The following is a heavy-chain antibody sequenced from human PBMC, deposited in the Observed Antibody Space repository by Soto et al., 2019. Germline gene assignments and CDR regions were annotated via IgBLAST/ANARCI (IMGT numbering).Heavy chain of an antibody. D-gene: IGHD3-10*01. CDR2: IWYDGSIK. CDR1: GFTFSSYG. CDR3: ARDLEGFGELLVDY. J-gene: IGHJ4*02. Sequence: QVQLVESGGGVVQPGRSLRLSCAASGFTFSSYGMHWVRQAPGKGLEWVAVIWYDGSIKYYADAVKGRFTISRDNSKNTRYLQRISLRAEDMAVYYCARDLEGFGELLVDYWGQGTLVTVSS. V-gene: IGHV3-33*01.